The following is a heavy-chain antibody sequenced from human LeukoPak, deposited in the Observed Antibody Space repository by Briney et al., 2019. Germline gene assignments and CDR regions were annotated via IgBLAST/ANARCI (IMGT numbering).Heavy chain of an antibody. Sequence: GGSLRLSCAASGFTFSSFSMNWVRQAPGKGLEWISYITSSSSSTYYADSVKGRFTISRDNAKNSLYLQMNSLRDEATAVYYCAGGKRGYSYGFDYWGQGTLVTVSS. D-gene: IGHD5-18*01. CDR3: AGGKRGYSYGFDY. V-gene: IGHV3-48*02. CDR2: ITSSSSST. CDR1: GFTFSSFS. J-gene: IGHJ4*02.